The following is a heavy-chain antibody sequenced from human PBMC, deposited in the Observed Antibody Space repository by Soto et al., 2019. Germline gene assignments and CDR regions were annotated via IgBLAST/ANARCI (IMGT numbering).Heavy chain of an antibody. Sequence: PSYGLSLTGTASSASISSYFFSRIRQPPGKGLEWIGYNYYSGSTNYNPSLKSRVTISVDTSKNQFSLKLSSVTAADTAVYYCARSPYYYYSSDRHLHY. J-gene: IGHJ4*01. D-gene: IGHD3-22*01. CDR3: ARSPYYYYSSDRHLHY. V-gene: IGHV4-59*08. CDR2: NYYSGST. CDR1: SASISSYF.